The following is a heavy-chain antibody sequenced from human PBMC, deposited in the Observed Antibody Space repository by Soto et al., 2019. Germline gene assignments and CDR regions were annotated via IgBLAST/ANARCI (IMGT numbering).Heavy chain of an antibody. CDR3: ARPFAGALLLFDY. V-gene: IGHV5-51*07. J-gene: IGHJ4*02. CDR1: GYSFTSYW. D-gene: IGHD1-26*01. CDR2: TYPGDSDN. Sequence: LKISCKGSGYSFTSYWIGWVHQMHGKGLAWIRITYPGDSDNTYSPSLPAHVTISADKSITTAYLQCSSLKAPHTAIYHCARPFAGALLLFDYWGQGTLVTVSS.